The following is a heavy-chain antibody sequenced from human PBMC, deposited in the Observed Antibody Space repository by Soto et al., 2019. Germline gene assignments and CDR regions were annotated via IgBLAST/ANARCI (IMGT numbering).Heavy chain of an antibody. D-gene: IGHD3-16*01. J-gene: IGHJ6*03. CDR3: AREGGFSTGKGDYYYYYMDV. CDR1: GGSFSGYY. Sequence: SETLSLTCAVYGGSFSGYYWSWIRQPPGKGLEWIGEINHSGSTNYNPSLKSRVTISVDTSKNQFSLKLSSVTAADTAVYYCAREGGFSTGKGDYYYYYMDVWGKGTTVTVSS. V-gene: IGHV4-34*01. CDR2: INHSGST.